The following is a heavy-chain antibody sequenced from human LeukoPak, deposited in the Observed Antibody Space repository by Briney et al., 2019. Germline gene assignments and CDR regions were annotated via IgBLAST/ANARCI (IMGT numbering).Heavy chain of an antibody. J-gene: IGHJ5*02. D-gene: IGHD1-26*01. CDR1: GGSFSGYY. CDR2: INHSGST. V-gene: IGHV4-34*01. Sequence: SETLSLTCAVYGGSFSGYYWSWIRQPPGKGLEWIGEINHSGSTNYNPSLKSRVTISVDTSKNQFSLKLSSVTAADTAVYYCARGGQWELKIMFDPWGQGTLVTVSS. CDR3: ARGGQWELKIMFDP.